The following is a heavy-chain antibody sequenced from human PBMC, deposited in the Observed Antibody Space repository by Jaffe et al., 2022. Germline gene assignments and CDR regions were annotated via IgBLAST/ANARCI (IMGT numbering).Heavy chain of an antibody. V-gene: IGHV3-48*03. Sequence: EVQLVESGGGLVQPGGSLRLSCAASGFTFSSYEMNWVRQAPGKGLEWVSYISSSGSTIYYADSVKGRFTISRDNAKNSLYLQMNSLRAEDTAVYYCARGQRRWLQFMEIDYWGQGTLVTVSS. CDR3: ARGQRRWLQFMEIDY. D-gene: IGHD5-12*01. CDR2: ISSSGSTI. CDR1: GFTFSSYE. J-gene: IGHJ4*02.